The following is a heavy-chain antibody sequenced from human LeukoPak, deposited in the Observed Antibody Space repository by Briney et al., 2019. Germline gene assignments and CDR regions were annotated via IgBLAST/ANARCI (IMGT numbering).Heavy chain of an antibody. V-gene: IGHV4-59*01. CDR3: ARLVGFVARDGFNYYFDY. CDR1: GGSISSYY. Sequence: SETLSLTCTVSGGSISSYYWSWIRQPPGKGLEWIGYIYYSGSTNYNPSLKSRVTISVDTSKNQFSLKLSSVTAADTAVYYCARLVGFVARDGFNYYFDYWGQGTLVTVSS. D-gene: IGHD5-24*01. CDR2: IYYSGST. J-gene: IGHJ4*02.